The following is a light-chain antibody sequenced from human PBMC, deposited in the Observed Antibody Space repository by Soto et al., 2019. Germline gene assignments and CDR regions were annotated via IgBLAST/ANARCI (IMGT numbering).Light chain of an antibody. V-gene: IGKV3-15*01. CDR2: GAS. J-gene: IGKJ2*01. CDR1: QSVFTN. Sequence: EIVMTQSPATLSVSPGERVTLSCRASQSVFTNLAWSQHKPGQAPRLLIYGASTRATGLPARFSGSGSGTAFTLTISSLQSEDFALYYCQQYNNWPYTFGQGTKLEIK. CDR3: QQYNNWPYT.